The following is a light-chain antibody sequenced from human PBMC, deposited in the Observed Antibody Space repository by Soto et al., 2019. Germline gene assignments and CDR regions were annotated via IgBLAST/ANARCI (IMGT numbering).Light chain of an antibody. CDR1: NIGDKS. CDR3: QVWDSSSDHYV. J-gene: IGLJ1*01. CDR2: DDY. V-gene: IGLV3-21*02. Sequence: SYELTQPPSVSVAPGQTATITCGGDNIGDKSVHWYQQKPGQAPVLVVYDDYDRPSGIPGRFSGSNSGNTATLTIRRVEAGDEADYYCQVWDSSSDHYVFGTGTKVTVL.